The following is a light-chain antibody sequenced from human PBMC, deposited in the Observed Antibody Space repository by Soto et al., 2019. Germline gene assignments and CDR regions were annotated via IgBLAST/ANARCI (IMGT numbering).Light chain of an antibody. J-gene: IGKJ1*01. V-gene: IGKV1-5*03. CDR2: KAS. CDR3: QLYNSYSWT. CDR1: QSLGSW. Sequence: DIHMTQSPSTLSASVGDRVTITCRASQSLGSWLAWYQQKPGKAPKLLIYKASSLKSGVPSRFSGSGSGTEFTLTISRLQPDDFATYYCQLYNSYSWTFSQGTKVEIK.